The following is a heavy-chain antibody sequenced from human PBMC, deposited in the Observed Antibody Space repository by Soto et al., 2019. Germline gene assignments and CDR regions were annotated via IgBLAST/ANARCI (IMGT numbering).Heavy chain of an antibody. CDR3: ARDFEYSSGWYGNYYYGMDV. CDR1: GFTFSSYA. J-gene: IGHJ6*02. D-gene: IGHD6-19*01. V-gene: IGHV3-30-3*01. CDR2: ISYDGSNK. Sequence: PGGSLRLSCAASGFTFSSYAMHWVRQAPGKGLEWVAVISYDGSNKYYADSVKGRFTISRDNSKNTLYLQMNSLRAEDTAVYYCARDFEYSSGWYGNYYYGMDVWGQGTTVTVSS.